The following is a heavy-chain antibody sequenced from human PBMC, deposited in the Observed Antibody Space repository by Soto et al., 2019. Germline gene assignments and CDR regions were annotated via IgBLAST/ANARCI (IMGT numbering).Heavy chain of an antibody. V-gene: IGHV3-21*01. Sequence: GGSLRLSCAASGFTFSSYSMNWVRQAPGKGLEWVSSISSSSSYIYYADSVKGRFTISRDNAKNSLYLQMNSLRAEDTAVYYCARDKKVPAAIDYWGQGTLVTVSS. CDR1: GFTFSSYS. CDR2: ISSSSSYI. J-gene: IGHJ4*02. CDR3: ARDKKVPAAIDY. D-gene: IGHD2-2*01.